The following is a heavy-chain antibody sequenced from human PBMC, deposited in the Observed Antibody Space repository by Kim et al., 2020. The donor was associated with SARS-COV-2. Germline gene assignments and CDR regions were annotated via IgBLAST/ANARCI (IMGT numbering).Heavy chain of an antibody. D-gene: IGHD6-13*01. V-gene: IGHV2-5*05. CDR2: IYWDDDK. CDR3: AHTRISSNMRDAFDI. J-gene: IGHJ3*02. CDR1: GFSLSTSGVG. Sequence: SGPTLVKPTQTLTLTCTFSGFSLSTSGVGVGWIRQPPGKALEWLALIYWDDDKRYGPSLKSRLTITKDTSKNQVVLTMTNMDPVDTATYYCAHTRISSNMRDAFDIWGQGTMVTVSS.